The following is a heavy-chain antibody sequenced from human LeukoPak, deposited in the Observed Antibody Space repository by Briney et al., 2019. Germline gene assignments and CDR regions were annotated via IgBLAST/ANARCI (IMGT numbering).Heavy chain of an antibody. CDR1: GGSFSGYY. CDR3: ARDLVGATS. J-gene: IGHJ4*02. V-gene: IGHV4-34*01. Sequence: SETLSLTCAVYGGSFSGYYWSWIRQPPGKGLEWIGEINHSGSTNYNPSLKSRVTISVDTSKNQFSLKLSSVTAADTAVYYCARDLVGATSWGQGTLVTVSS. CDR2: INHSGST. D-gene: IGHD1-26*01.